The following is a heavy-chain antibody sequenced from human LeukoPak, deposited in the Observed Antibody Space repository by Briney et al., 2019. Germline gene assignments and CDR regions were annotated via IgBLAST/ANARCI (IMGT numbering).Heavy chain of an antibody. Sequence: GGSLRLSCAASGFTFSSYSMNWVRQAPGKGLEWVSYISSSSSTIYYADSVKGRFTISRDNAKNSLYLQMNSLRAEDTAVYYCARESLIKLRLGELSFDYWGQGTLVTVSS. D-gene: IGHD3-16*02. CDR3: ARESLIKLRLGELSFDY. V-gene: IGHV3-48*04. CDR1: GFTFSSYS. J-gene: IGHJ4*02. CDR2: ISSSSSTI.